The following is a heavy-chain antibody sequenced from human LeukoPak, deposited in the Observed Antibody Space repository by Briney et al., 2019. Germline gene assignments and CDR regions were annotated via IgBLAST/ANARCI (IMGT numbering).Heavy chain of an antibody. CDR1: GGSFSGYY. J-gene: IGHJ5*02. CDR3: ARRRGRGYSSGGSCFGWFDP. D-gene: IGHD2-15*01. CDR2: INHSGST. Sequence: SETLSLTCAVDGGSFSGYYWSWIRQPPGKGLEWIGEINHSGSTNYNPSLKSRVTISVDTSKNQFSLKLSSVTAADTAVYYCARRRGRGYSSGGSCFGWFDPWGQGTLVTVSS. V-gene: IGHV4-34*01.